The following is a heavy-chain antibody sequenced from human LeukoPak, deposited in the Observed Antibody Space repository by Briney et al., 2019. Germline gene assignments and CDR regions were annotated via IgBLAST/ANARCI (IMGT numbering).Heavy chain of an antibody. V-gene: IGHV3-53*01. CDR3: ARLVYSYGCNCFDY. J-gene: IGHJ4*02. CDR1: GFTVSSNY. CDR2: IYSGGST. Sequence: GGSLRLSCAASGFTVSSNYMSWVRQAPGKGLAWVSVIYSGGSTYYADSVKGRFTISRDNSKNTLYLQMNSLRAEDTAVYYCARLVYSYGCNCFDYWGQGTLVTVSS. D-gene: IGHD5-18*01.